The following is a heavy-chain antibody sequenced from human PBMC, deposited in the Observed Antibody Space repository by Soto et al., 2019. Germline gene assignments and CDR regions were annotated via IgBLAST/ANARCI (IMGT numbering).Heavy chain of an antibody. CDR1: GGSISSSSYY. D-gene: IGHD6-19*01. J-gene: IGHJ6*02. CDR2: IYYSGST. Sequence: SETLSLTCTVSGGSISSSSYYWGWIRQPPGKGLEWIGSIYYSGSTYYNPSLKSRVTISVDTSKNQFSLKLSSVTAADTAVYYCARLGVGSLSSGWYGYYYYGMDVWGQGITVTVSS. CDR3: ARLGVGSLSSGWYGYYYYGMDV. V-gene: IGHV4-39*01.